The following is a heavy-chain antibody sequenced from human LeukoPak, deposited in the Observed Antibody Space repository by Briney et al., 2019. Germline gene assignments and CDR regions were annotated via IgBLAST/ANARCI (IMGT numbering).Heavy chain of an antibody. V-gene: IGHV3-33*06. D-gene: IGHD6-19*01. CDR1: GFTFSSYG. CDR3: AKDRGGAGYSSGPFDY. CDR2: IWYGGSNK. J-gene: IGHJ4*02. Sequence: GGSLRLSCAASGFTFSSYGMHWVRQAPGKGLEWVAVIWYGGSNKYYADSVKGRFTISRDNSKNTLYLQMNSLRAEDTAVYYCAKDRGGAGYSSGPFDYCGQGTLVTVSS.